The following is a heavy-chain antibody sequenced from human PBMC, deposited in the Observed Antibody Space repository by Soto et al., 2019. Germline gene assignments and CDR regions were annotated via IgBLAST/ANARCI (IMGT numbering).Heavy chain of an antibody. CDR3: AKVEARDGYYHYYMAV. Sequence: EVQVLESGGGLVQPGGSLRLSGAASGFTFSSFAMSWVRQAPGTGLDWVSAVTASGSATYYADSVKGRFTTSRDSSKNTLYLQMNSLRAEDTAAYYCAKVEARDGYYHYYMAVWGKGTAVTVSS. J-gene: IGHJ6*03. CDR1: GFTFSSFA. D-gene: IGHD6-6*01. V-gene: IGHV3-23*01. CDR2: VTASGSAT.